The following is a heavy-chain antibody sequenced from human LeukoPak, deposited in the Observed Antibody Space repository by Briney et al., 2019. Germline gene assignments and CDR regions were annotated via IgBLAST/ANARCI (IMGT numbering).Heavy chain of an antibody. CDR1: EFTSSSYG. CDR3: ARDRNYDFWSGYTNLGWFDP. Sequence: GSLRLSCAASEFTSSSYGMHWVRQAPGKGLEWVANIKQDGSEKYYEDSVKGRFTISRDNAKNSLYLQMNSLRAEDTAVYYCARDRNYDFWSGYTNLGWFDPWGQGTLVTVSS. D-gene: IGHD3-3*01. CDR2: IKQDGSEK. J-gene: IGHJ5*02. V-gene: IGHV3-7*01.